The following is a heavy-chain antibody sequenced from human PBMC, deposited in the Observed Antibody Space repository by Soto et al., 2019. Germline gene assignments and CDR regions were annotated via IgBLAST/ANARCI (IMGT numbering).Heavy chain of an antibody. V-gene: IGHV3-23*01. D-gene: IGHD3-22*01. Sequence: GGSLRLSCAASGFTFSSYAMSWVRQAPGKGLEWVSAISGSGGSTYYADSVKGRFTISRDNSKNTLSLQMNSLRAEDTAVYYCAKVAHPPNYYDSSGYYLHYWGQGTLVTVSS. J-gene: IGHJ4*02. CDR2: ISGSGGST. CDR3: AKVAHPPNYYDSSGYYLHY. CDR1: GFTFSSYA.